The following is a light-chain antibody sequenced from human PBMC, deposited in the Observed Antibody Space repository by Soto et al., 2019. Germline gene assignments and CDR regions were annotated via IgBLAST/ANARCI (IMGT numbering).Light chain of an antibody. V-gene: IGLV1-40*01. CDR1: SSKIGAGYD. CDR3: QSYDSSLSGVV. CDR2: GNS. J-gene: IGLJ2*01. Sequence: QSVLTQPPSVSGAPGQRVTISCTGSSSKIGAGYDVHWYQQLPGTAPKLLIYGNSNRPSGVPDRFSGSKSGTSASLAITGLQAEDEADYYCQSYDSSLSGVVFGGGTQLTVL.